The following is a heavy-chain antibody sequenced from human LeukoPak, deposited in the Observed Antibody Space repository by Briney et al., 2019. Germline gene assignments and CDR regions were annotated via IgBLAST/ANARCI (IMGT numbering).Heavy chain of an antibody. CDR2: ISSDESNK. CDR3: ASKWYCGGDCYYQIDY. J-gene: IGHJ4*02. V-gene: IGHV3-30*03. Sequence: QTGGSLRLSCAASGFTFSSYVMHWVRQAPGKGLEWVALISSDESNKYYADSVKGRFTISRDNSKNTLYLQMDSLRTEDTAVYYCASKWYCGGDCYYQIDYWGQGTLVTVSS. D-gene: IGHD2-21*02. CDR1: GFTFSSYV.